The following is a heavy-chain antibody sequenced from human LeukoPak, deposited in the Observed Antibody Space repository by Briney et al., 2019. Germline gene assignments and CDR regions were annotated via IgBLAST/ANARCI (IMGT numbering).Heavy chain of an antibody. D-gene: IGHD3-22*01. CDR2: IYYSGST. CDR3: ARDEGIYYDSSGYSRPAEYFQH. V-gene: IGHV4-59*12. J-gene: IGHJ1*01. Sequence: SETLSLTCNVSGGSIRGYYWSWIRQPPGKGLEWIGYIYYSGSTYYNPSLKSRVTISVDTSKNQFSLKLSSVTAADTAVYYCARDEGIYYDSSGYSRPAEYFQHWGQGTLVTVSS. CDR1: GGSIRGYY.